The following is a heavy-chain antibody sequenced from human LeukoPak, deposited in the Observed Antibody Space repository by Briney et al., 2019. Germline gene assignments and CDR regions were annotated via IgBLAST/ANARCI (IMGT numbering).Heavy chain of an antibody. CDR3: ARGSTYYYDSSGYYFDY. Sequence: GASVKVSCKASGGTFSSYAISWVRQAPGQGLEWMGRIIPIFGTANYAQKFQGRVTITTDESTSTAYMELSSLRSEDTAVYYSARGSTYYYDSSGYYFDYWGQGTLVTVSS. D-gene: IGHD3-22*01. CDR1: GGTFSSYA. CDR2: IIPIFGTA. V-gene: IGHV1-69*05. J-gene: IGHJ4*02.